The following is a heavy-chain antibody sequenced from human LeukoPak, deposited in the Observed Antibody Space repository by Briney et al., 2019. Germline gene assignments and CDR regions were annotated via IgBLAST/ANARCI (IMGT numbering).Heavy chain of an antibody. D-gene: IGHD3-22*01. Sequence: ASVKVSCKTSGYTFSSYTITWVRQAPGQGLEWMGWINTNTGNPTYAQGFTGRFVFSLDTSVSTAYLQISSLKAEDTAVYYCARVYYYDSSGYFQPHLDFDYWGQGTLVTVSS. CDR1: GYTFSSYT. V-gene: IGHV7-4-1*02. CDR3: ARVYYYDSSGYFQPHLDFDY. J-gene: IGHJ4*02. CDR2: INTNTGNP.